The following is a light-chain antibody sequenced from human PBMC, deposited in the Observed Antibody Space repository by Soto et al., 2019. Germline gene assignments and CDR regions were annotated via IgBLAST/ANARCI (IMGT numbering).Light chain of an antibody. CDR3: MQALQTPLT. J-gene: IGKJ5*01. CDR1: QSLLHSNGYSY. Sequence: DIVMTQSPLSLPVTPGEPASISCRSSQSLLHSNGYSYFDWYLQKPGQSPQLLIYLGSNRASGVPDRFSCSGSGTDFTLKISRVEAEDVGVYYCMQALQTPLTFGQGTRLEIK. V-gene: IGKV2-28*01. CDR2: LGS.